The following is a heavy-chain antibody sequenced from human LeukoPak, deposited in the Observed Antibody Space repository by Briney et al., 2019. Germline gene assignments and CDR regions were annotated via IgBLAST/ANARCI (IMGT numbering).Heavy chain of an antibody. CDR1: GFTFSSYA. J-gene: IGHJ6*02. D-gene: IGHD3-3*01. V-gene: IGHV3-7*01. Sequence: GGSLRLSCAASGFTFSSYAMSWVRQAPGKGLEWVANIKQDGSEKYYVDSVKGRFTISRDNAKNSLYLQMNSLRAEDTAVYYCARVAAYYDFWSGYYSDYYYYGMDVWGQGTTVTVSS. CDR3: ARVAAYYDFWSGYYSDYYYYGMDV. CDR2: IKQDGSEK.